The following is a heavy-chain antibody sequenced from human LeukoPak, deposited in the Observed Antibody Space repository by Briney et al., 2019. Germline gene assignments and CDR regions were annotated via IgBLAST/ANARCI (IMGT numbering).Heavy chain of an antibody. V-gene: IGHV1-24*01. CDR3: ATATVGATPAEYFQH. CDR1: GYTLTELS. CDR2: FDPEDGET. Sequence: ASVKVSCKVSGYTLTELSTHWVRQAPGKGLEWMGGFDPEDGETIYAQKFQGRVTMTEDTSTDTAYMELSSLRSEDTAVYYCATATVGATPAEYFQHWGQGTLVTVSS. J-gene: IGHJ1*01. D-gene: IGHD1-26*01.